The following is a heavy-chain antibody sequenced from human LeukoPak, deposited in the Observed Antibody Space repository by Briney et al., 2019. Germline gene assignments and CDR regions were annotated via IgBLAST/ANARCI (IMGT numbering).Heavy chain of an antibody. CDR1: GFTFSNYA. D-gene: IGHD4-17*01. CDR2: ISGSGYST. V-gene: IGHV3-23*01. CDR3: AKDYGDYAYYFHY. J-gene: IGHJ4*02. Sequence: GGSLRLSCAASGFTFSNYAMNWVRQAPGNGLEWVSVISGSGYSTYYADSVKGRFTISRDNSKNTLYLQTNSLRAEDTAVYYCAKDYGDYAYYFHYWGQGTLVTVSS.